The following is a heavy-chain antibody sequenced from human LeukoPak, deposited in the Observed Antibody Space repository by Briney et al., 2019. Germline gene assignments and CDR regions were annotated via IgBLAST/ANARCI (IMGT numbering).Heavy chain of an antibody. J-gene: IGHJ4*02. CDR3: ASSNSGLRPFDY. CDR1: GFTFSSYA. D-gene: IGHD5-12*01. CDR2: IYSDGST. Sequence: PGGSLRLSCAASGFTFSSYAMSWVRQAPGKGLEWVSIIYSDGSTNYADSVKGRFTISRDNSKNTLYLQMNSLRAEDTAVYYCASSNSGLRPFDYWGQGTLVTVSS. V-gene: IGHV3-66*01.